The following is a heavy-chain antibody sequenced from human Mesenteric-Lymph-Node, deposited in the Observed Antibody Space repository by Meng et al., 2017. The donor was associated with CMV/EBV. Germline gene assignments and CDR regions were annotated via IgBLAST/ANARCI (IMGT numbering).Heavy chain of an antibody. D-gene: IGHD3-3*01. CDR2: IYHSGST. J-gene: IGHJ4*02. V-gene: IGHV4-38-2*02. CDR3: ARDLVTIFGVVIMLEYIDY. Sequence: GSLRLSCTVSGYSISSGYYWGWIRQPPGKGLEWIGSIYHSGSTYYNPSLKSRVTISVDTSKNQFSLKLSSVTAADTAVYYCARDLVTIFGVVIMLEYIDYWGQGMLVTVSS. CDR1: GYSISSGYY.